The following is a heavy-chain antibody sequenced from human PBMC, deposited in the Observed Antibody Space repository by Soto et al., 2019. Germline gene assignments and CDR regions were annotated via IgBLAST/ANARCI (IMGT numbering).Heavy chain of an antibody. CDR3: ARVLLFVTPAIRWFDP. CDR1: GFTFSNFA. CDR2: ITSSVDI. J-gene: IGHJ5*02. Sequence: PGGSLRLSCAASGFTFSNFAMNWVRQAPGRGLEWVASITSSVDIYYADSVKGRFTISRDNAKNSLFLQVDSLRADDTAIYFCARVLLFVTPAIRWFDPWGQGTLVTVSS. V-gene: IGHV3-21*01. D-gene: IGHD2-21*02.